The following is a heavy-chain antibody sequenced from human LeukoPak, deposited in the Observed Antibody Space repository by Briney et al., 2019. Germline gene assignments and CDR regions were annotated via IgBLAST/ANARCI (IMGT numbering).Heavy chain of an antibody. Sequence: RSVGSLILSCAASGFTFSSYGMHWVRQAPGTGLDWVALTWFHGSNKYYADSVKGRFTISRDNSNNKLYLQLNSLIADDTALYYCERGVGYNNGYYYYFDYWGQRTVVTVS. CDR1: GFTFSSYG. J-gene: IGHJ4*02. CDR2: TWFHGSNK. V-gene: IGHV3-33*01. CDR3: ERGVGYNNGYYYYFDY. D-gene: IGHD3-22*01.